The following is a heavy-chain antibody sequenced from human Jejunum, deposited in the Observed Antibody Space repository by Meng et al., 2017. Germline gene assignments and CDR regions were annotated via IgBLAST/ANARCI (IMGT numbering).Heavy chain of an antibody. CDR2: IAGDGGET. D-gene: IGHD2-8*02. J-gene: IGHJ4*02. CDR1: GFVFTTYA. CDR3: AKAGDGGWVLDYFDS. V-gene: IGHV3-23*01. Sequence: GGSLRLSCAASGFVFTTYAMTWVRQAPGKGLEWVSSIAGDGGETYFADSVKGRFTISRDSSSNTLSLQMSSLRAEDSAIYYCAKAGDGGWVLDYFDSWGQGTLVTVSS.